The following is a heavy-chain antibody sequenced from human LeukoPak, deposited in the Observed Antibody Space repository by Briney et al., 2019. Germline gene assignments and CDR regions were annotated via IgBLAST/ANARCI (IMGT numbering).Heavy chain of an antibody. J-gene: IGHJ4*02. Sequence: SETLSLTCTVSGGSISSYYWSWIRQPPGKGLEWIGCIYYTGSTNYNPSLKSRVTISVDTSKNQFSLKLSSVTAADTAVYYCATGRAYSSVDYWGQGTLVTVSS. CDR3: ATGRAYSSVDY. D-gene: IGHD6-19*01. V-gene: IGHV4-59*01. CDR2: IYYTGST. CDR1: GGSISSYY.